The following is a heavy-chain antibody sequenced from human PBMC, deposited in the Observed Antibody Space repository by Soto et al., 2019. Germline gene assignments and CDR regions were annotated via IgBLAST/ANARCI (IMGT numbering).Heavy chain of an antibody. D-gene: IGHD3-3*01. CDR2: ISESGDST. CDR3: AKDALAIFGVTRMSSFFDF. Sequence: GGSLRLSCAASGFTFSNYAMSWVRQAPGKELAWVSLISESGDSTNYADSVKGRFTIYRDNSKNTLYLQMNSLRAEDTALYYCAKDALAIFGVTRMSSFFDFWGRGTLVTVSS. CDR1: GFTFSNYA. J-gene: IGHJ4*01. V-gene: IGHV3-23*01.